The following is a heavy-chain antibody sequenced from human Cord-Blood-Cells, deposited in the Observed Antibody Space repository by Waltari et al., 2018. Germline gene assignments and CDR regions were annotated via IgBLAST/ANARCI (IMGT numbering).Heavy chain of an antibody. D-gene: IGHD3-16*01. V-gene: IGHV1-2*02. Sequence: QVQLVQSGAEVKKPGASVKVSCKASGYTFTGYYMHWVRQAPGQGLEWMGWTKPNSGGKNYAQKFQGRVTMTRDTSISTAYMELSRLGSDDTAVYYCAREPGGKGGDYWGQGTLVTVSS. CDR3: AREPGGKGGDY. CDR1: GYTFTGYY. J-gene: IGHJ4*02. CDR2: TKPNSGGK.